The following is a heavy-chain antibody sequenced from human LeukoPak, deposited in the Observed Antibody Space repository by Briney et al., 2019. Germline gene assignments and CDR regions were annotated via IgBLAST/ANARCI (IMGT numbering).Heavy chain of an antibody. Sequence: SERLSLTCTVSGGSISSYYWNWTRQPPGKGLEWNGYIDYSGSTNFNPSLKRRDGISVDTSKNQFYLKLSSVTAADTAVYYCARGRASAGQLIHDYCGQRTILADSS. CDR3: ARGRASAGQLIHDY. CDR1: GGSISSYY. D-gene: IGHD6-13*01. J-gene: IGHJ4*02. V-gene: IGHV4-59*01. CDR2: IDYSGST.